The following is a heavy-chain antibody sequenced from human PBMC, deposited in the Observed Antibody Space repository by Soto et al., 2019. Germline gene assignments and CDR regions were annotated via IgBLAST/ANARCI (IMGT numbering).Heavy chain of an antibody. CDR1: GDTFSIYT. J-gene: IGHJ4*02. D-gene: IGHD6-13*01. Sequence: GASVKVSCKASGDTFSIYTISWVRHAPGQGLEWMGRVIPIFDITSYTQRFQGRVTITADKSATTVYMELSSLRSEDTAVYYCARDRDNSNWPNFDFWGQGTLVTVSS. V-gene: IGHV1-69*02. CDR3: ARDRDNSNWPNFDF. CDR2: VIPIFDIT.